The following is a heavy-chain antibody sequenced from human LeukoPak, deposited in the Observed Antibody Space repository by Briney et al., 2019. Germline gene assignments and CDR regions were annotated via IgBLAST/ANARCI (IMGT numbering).Heavy chain of an antibody. CDR2: IYYSGST. Sequence: PSETLSLTCTVSGGSISSSSYYWGWIRQPPGKGLEWIGSIYYSGSTYYNPSLKSRVTISVDTSKNQFSLKLSSVTAADTTVYYCASAYGSGSFSVEFDSWGQGTLVTVSS. CDR1: GGSISSSSYY. D-gene: IGHD3-10*01. J-gene: IGHJ4*02. CDR3: ASAYGSGSFSVEFDS. V-gene: IGHV4-39*01.